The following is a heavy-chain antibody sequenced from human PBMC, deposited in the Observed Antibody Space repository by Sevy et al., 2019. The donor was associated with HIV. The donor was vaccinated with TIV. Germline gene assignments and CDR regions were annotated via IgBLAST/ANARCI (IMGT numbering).Heavy chain of an antibody. CDR1: GGSFSSYY. J-gene: IGHJ3*02. CDR2: INHSGST. Sequence: SETLSLTCAVYGGSFSSYYWSWIRQPPGKGMEWIGEINHSGSTNYNPPLKSRVTISGDTSKNQFSLKLSSVTAADTAVYYCARHCSSTSCSHAFDIWGQGTMVTVSS. V-gene: IGHV4-34*01. CDR3: ARHCSSTSCSHAFDI. D-gene: IGHD2-2*01.